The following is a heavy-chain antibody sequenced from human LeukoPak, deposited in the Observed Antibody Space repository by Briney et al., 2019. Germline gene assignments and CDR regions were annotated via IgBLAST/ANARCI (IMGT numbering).Heavy chain of an antibody. D-gene: IGHD2-15*01. CDR1: GFTLSSYA. Sequence: GGSLRLSCAASGFTLSSYAMSWVRQAPGKGLEWVSTITGSRSSTYYADSVKGRFTISSDSSGNTLYLQMNSLRAEDTAIYYCARVVGGSSFGLSYYYGLDVLGQGTTVTVSS. J-gene: IGHJ6*02. V-gene: IGHV3-23*01. CDR2: ITGSRSST. CDR3: ARVVGGSSFGLSYYYGLDV.